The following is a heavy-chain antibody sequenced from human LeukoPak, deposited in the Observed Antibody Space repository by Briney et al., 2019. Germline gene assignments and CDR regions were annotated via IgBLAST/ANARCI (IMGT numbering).Heavy chain of an antibody. V-gene: IGHV3-23*01. D-gene: IGHD2-21*01. Sequence: PGGSLRLSCAASGFTFSSYAMSGVRRSPGEGLECVSAISGSGGGTYYADSVKGRFTLSRDNSKKTLSLPMNSLRAEDTAVYHCEKATYSSECYLEYWRQGPLVPVLS. CDR1: GFTFSSYA. J-gene: IGHJ4*02. CDR2: ISGSGGGT. CDR3: EKATYSSECYLEY.